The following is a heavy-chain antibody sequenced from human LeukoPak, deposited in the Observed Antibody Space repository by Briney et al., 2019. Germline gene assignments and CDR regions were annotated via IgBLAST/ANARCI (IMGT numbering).Heavy chain of an antibody. CDR3: ARDYYDSSGYYSPNYYYYMDV. D-gene: IGHD3-22*01. CDR2: IYYSGST. V-gene: IGHV4-59*01. Sequence: PSETLSLTCTVSGGSISSYYWSWIRQPPGKGLEWIGYIYYSGSTNYNPSLKSRVTISVDTSKNQFSLKLSSVTAADTAVYYCARDYYDSSGYYSPNYYYYMDVWGKGTTVTVSS. J-gene: IGHJ6*03. CDR1: GGSISSYY.